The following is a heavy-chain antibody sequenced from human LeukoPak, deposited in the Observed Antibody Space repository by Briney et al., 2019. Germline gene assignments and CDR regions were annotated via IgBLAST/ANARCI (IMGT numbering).Heavy chain of an antibody. Sequence: GGSLRLSCAASGFTFSSYSMNWVRQAPGKGLEWVSSISSSSSYIYYADSVKGRFTISRDNAKNSLYLQMNSLRAEDTAVYNCAREVYGSGSLYFQHWGQGTLVTVSS. CDR1: GFTFSSYS. V-gene: IGHV3-21*01. J-gene: IGHJ1*01. D-gene: IGHD3-10*01. CDR3: AREVYGSGSLYFQH. CDR2: ISSSSSYI.